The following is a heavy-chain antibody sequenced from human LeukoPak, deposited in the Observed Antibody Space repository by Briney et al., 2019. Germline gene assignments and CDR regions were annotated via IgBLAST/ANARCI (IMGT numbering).Heavy chain of an antibody. CDR1: GYTLTELS. CDR2: IIPIFGTA. J-gene: IGHJ4*02. D-gene: IGHD5-24*01. V-gene: IGHV1-69*13. CDR3: ARTFRDGYNYNFDY. Sequence: SVKVSCKVSGYTLTELSMHWVRQAPGQGLEWMGGIIPIFGTANYAQKFQGRVTITADESTSTAYMELSSLRSEDTAVYYCARTFRDGYNYNFDYWGQGTLVTVSS.